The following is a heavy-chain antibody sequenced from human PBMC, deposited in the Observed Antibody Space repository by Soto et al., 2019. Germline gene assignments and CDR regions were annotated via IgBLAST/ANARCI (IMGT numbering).Heavy chain of an antibody. Sequence: QVQLVQSGAEVKKPGASVKVSCKASGYTFNNSGISWVRQAPGRGLEWMGWISAKNGNTNYAQKFQGRVTMTTDTATRTAYMDLRSLRSDDTAVYFCARDLGDIVVVSAATEFYHWGQGTLVTVSS. J-gene: IGHJ4*02. V-gene: IGHV1-18*04. CDR2: ISAKNGNT. D-gene: IGHD2-2*01. CDR1: GYTFNNSG. CDR3: ARDLGDIVVVSAATEFYH.